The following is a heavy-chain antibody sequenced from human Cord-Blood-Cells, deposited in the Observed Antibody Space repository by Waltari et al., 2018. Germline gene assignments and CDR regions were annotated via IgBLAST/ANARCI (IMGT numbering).Heavy chain of an antibody. CDR2: IYYSGST. D-gene: IGHD3-22*01. CDR3: ARDMSSGYYGAFDI. CDR1: GGSIRSHY. Sequence: QVQLQESGPGLVKPSETLSLPCTVSGGSIRSHYWSWIRQPPGKGLEWIGYIYYSGSTNYNPSLKSRVTISVDTSKNQFSLKLSSVTAADTAVYYCARDMSSGYYGAFDIWGQGTMVTVSS. V-gene: IGHV4-59*11. J-gene: IGHJ3*02.